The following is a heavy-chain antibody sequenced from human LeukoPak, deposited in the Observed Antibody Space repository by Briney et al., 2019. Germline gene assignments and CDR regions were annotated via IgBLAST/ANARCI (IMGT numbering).Heavy chain of an antibody. V-gene: IGHV1-2*02. J-gene: IGHJ6*03. CDR2: INPNSGST. D-gene: IGHD3-3*02. Sequence: ASVKVSCKASGYTFTGYYMHWVRQAPGQGLEWMGWINPNSGSTKYAQKFQGRVTMTRDTSISTAYMELSRLRSDDSAVYYCARDLFASVFALYNYYYMDVWGKGTTVTVSS. CDR1: GYTFTGYY. CDR3: ARDLFASVFALYNYYYMDV.